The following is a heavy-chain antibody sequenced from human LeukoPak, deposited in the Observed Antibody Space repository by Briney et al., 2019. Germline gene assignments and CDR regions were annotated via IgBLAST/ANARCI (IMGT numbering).Heavy chain of an antibody. CDR3: ARDRREVFYYDSSGYHDY. CDR2: INPNSGGT. CDR1: GGTFSSYA. J-gene: IGHJ4*02. Sequence: ASVKVSCKASGGTFSSYAISWVRQAPGQGLEWMGRINPNSGGTNYAQKFQGRVTMTRDTSISTAYMELSRLRSDDTAVYYCARDRREVFYYDSSGYHDYWGQGTLVTVSS. D-gene: IGHD3-22*01. V-gene: IGHV1-2*06.